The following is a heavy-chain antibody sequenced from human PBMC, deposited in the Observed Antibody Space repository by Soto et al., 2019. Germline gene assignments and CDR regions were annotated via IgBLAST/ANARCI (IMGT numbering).Heavy chain of an antibody. Sequence: KTSETLSLTCDVSGFSISSGYYWGWIRQSPGEGLEWIASMFHRGDTLYNPSLKSRDTIAVDTSKNQVSLEMTSVTAADTAMYYCVRYSRLAIDGFDNWGQGTVVTVSS. CDR1: GFSISSGYY. CDR2: MFHRGDT. CDR3: VRYSRLAIDGFDN. V-gene: IGHV4-38-2*01. D-gene: IGHD2-21*01. J-gene: IGHJ3*02.